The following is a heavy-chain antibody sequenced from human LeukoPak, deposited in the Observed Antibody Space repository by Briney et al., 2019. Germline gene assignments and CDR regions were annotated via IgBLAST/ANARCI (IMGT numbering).Heavy chain of an antibody. CDR2: IYYSGST. Sequence: SATLSLTCTVSGGSISSYYWSWIRQPPGKGLEWIGYIYYSGSTNYNPSLQSRVTISVDTSKNQFSLKLSSVTAADTAVYYCARATYSSGWGTSDYWGQGTLVTVSS. CDR3: ARATYSSGWGTSDY. CDR1: GGSISSYY. D-gene: IGHD6-19*01. V-gene: IGHV4-59*01. J-gene: IGHJ4*02.